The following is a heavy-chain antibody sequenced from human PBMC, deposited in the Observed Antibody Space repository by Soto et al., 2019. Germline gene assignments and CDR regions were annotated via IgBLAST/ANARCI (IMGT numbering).Heavy chain of an antibody. CDR1: GGTFSSYT. CDR2: IIPSLGIA. Sequence: QVQLVQSGAEVKKPGSSVKVSCKASGGTFSSYTISWVRQAPGQGLEWMGRIIPSLGIANYAQKFQGRVTITADKSTSTAYMELSSLRSEDKAVYYCARDTHSSQPPFPWGQGTLVTVSS. J-gene: IGHJ5*02. V-gene: IGHV1-69*08. D-gene: IGHD2-2*01. CDR3: ARDTHSSQPPFP.